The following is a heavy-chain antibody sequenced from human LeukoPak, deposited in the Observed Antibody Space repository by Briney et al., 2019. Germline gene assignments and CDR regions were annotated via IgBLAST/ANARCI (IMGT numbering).Heavy chain of an antibody. CDR2: ISGDST. J-gene: IGHJ4*02. V-gene: IGHV3-43*02. D-gene: IGHD1-26*01. Sequence: GGSLRLSCAASGFTFDDYAVHWVRHAPGKGLEWVCLISGDSTYYADSVKGRFTISRDNSKNSLYLQMNSLRTEDTALYYCAKSRATDFDYWGQGTLVTVSS. CDR3: AKSRATDFDY. CDR1: GFTFDDYA.